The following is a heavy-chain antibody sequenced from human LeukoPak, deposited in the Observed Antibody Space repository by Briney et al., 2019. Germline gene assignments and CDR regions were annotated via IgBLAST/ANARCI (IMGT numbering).Heavy chain of an antibody. V-gene: IGHV3-30*04. J-gene: IGHJ4*02. D-gene: IGHD3-3*01. CDR2: ISYDGSNK. Sequence: GGSLRLSCAASGFTFSSYAMHWVRQAPGKGLEWVAVISYDGSNKYYADFVKGRFTISRDNSKNTLYLQMNSLRAEDTAVYYCARWNNDFWSGYYSYFDYWGQGTLVTVSS. CDR1: GFTFSSYA. CDR3: ARWNNDFWSGYYSYFDY.